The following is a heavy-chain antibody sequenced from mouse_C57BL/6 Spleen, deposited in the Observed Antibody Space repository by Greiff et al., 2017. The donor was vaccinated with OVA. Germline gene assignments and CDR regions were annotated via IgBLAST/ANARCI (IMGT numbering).Heavy chain of an antibody. J-gene: IGHJ2*01. D-gene: IGHD1-1*01. V-gene: IGHV1-82*01. CDR3: ARSFMYYYGSSQFDY. Sequence: VQLQQSGPELVKPGASVKISCKASGYAFSSSWMNWVKQRPGKGLEWIGRIYPGDGDTNYNGKFKGKATLTADKSSSTAYMQLSSLTSEDSAVYFCARSFMYYYGSSQFDYWGQGTTLTVSS. CDR2: IYPGDGDT. CDR1: GYAFSSSW.